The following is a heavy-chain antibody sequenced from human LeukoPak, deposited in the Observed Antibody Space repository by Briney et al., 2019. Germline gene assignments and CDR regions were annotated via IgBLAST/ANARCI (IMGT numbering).Heavy chain of an antibody. CDR2: IIPIFGTA. CDR1: GYTFTSYG. J-gene: IGHJ6*02. D-gene: IGHD5-18*01. Sequence: SVKVSCKASGYTFTSYGISWVRQAPGQGLEWMGGIIPIFGTANYAQKFQGRVTITADESTSTAYMELSSLRSEDTAVYYCARDRILDTAMMRTYGMDVWGQGTTVTVSS. CDR3: ARDRILDTAMMRTYGMDV. V-gene: IGHV1-69*13.